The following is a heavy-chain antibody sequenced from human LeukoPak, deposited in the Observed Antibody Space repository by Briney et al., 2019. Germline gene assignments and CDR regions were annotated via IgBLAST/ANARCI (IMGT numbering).Heavy chain of an antibody. CDR1: GGSISSGGYY. D-gene: IGHD3-22*01. J-gene: IGHJ3*02. V-gene: IGHV4-39*07. CDR3: ARDPTMSI. CDR2: INHSGST. Sequence: SETLSLTCTVSGGSISSGGYYWSWIRQPPGKGLEWIGEINHSGSTNYNPSLKSRVTISVDTSKNQFSLKLSSVTAADTAVYYCARDPTMSIWGQGTMVTVSS.